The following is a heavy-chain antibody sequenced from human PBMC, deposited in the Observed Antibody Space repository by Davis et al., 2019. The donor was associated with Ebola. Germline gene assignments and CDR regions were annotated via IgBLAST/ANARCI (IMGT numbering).Heavy chain of an antibody. CDR2: ISAYNGNT. V-gene: IGHV1-18*01. CDR1: GGTFSSYA. J-gene: IGHJ4*02. Sequence: ASVKVSCKASGGTFSSYAISWVRQAPGQGLEWMGWISAYNGNTNYAQKLQGRVTMTTDTSTSTAYMELRSLRSDDTAVYYCARVSSIAVAGLQSDYWGQGTLVTVSS. CDR3: ARVSSIAVAGLQSDY. D-gene: IGHD6-19*01.